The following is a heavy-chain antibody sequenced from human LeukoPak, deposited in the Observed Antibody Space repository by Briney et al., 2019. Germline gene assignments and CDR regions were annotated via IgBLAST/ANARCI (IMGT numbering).Heavy chain of an antibody. CDR1: GGTFSSYA. Sequence: SVKVSCKASGGTFSSYAINWVRQAPGQGLEWMGGIIPIFGTANYAQKFQGRVTVTADKSTSTAYMELSSLRSEDTAVYYCDVRGYNYGPPRYFDYWGQGTLVTVSS. V-gene: IGHV1-69*06. J-gene: IGHJ4*02. CDR2: IIPIFGTA. D-gene: IGHD5-18*01. CDR3: DVRGYNYGPPRYFDY.